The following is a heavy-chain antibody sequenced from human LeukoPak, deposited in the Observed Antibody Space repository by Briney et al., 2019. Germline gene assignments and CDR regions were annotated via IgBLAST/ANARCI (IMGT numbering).Heavy chain of an antibody. CDR1: GGSISSSSYY. CDR2: IYYSGST. D-gene: IGHD4-17*01. V-gene: IGHV4-39*01. J-gene: IGHJ3*02. Sequence: SETLSLTCTVSGGSISSSSYYWGWIRQPPGKGLEWIGSIYYSGSTYYNPSLKSRVTISVDTSKNQFSLKLSSVTAADTAVYYCARAHADYGDYSNAFDIWGQGTMVTVSS. CDR3: ARAHADYGDYSNAFDI.